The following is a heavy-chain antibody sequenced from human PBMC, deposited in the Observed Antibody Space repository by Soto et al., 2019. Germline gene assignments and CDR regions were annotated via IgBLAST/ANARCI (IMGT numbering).Heavy chain of an antibody. CDR2: ISYDGSNK. V-gene: IGHV3-30-3*01. CDR1: GFTFSSYA. D-gene: IGHD3-22*01. J-gene: IGHJ5*02. Sequence: PGGSLRLSCAASGFTFSSYAMHWVRQAPGKGLEWVAVISYDGSNKYYADSVKGRFTISRDNSKNTLYLKMNSLRAEDTAVHYCARDRISYYDSSGYYSSNWFDPWGQGTLVTVSS. CDR3: ARDRISYYDSSGYYSSNWFDP.